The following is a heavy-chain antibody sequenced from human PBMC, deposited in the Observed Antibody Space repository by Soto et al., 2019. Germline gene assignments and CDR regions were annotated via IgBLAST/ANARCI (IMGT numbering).Heavy chain of an antibody. V-gene: IGHV5-51*01. J-gene: IGHJ4*02. CDR3: ERHELRLDF. Sequence: PGESLKISCKASGYIFTSYWIGWVRQVPGKGLEWMGIIYPRDSDTRYSPSFEGQVTISADKSISTAYLQLSTLRASDTAMYYCERHELRLDFWGQGTPVTVSS. D-gene: IGHD1-26*01. CDR1: GYIFTSYW. CDR2: IYPRDSDT.